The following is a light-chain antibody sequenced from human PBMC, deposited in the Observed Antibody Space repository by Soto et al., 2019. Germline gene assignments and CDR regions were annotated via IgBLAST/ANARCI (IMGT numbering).Light chain of an antibody. CDR3: CSYAGSSTFSYV. V-gene: IGLV2-23*02. J-gene: IGLJ1*01. CDR2: EVS. CDR1: SSDVGSYNL. Sequence: QSVLTQPASVSGSPGQSITISCTGTSSDVGSYNLVSWYQQHPGKAPKLMIYEVSKRPSGVSNRFSGSKSGNTASLTTSGLQAEDEADYYCCSYAGSSTFSYVFGTGTKVTVL.